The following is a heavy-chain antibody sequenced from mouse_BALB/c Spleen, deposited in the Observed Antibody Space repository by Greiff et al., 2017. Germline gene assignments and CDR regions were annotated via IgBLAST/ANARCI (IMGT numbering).Heavy chain of an antibody. Sequence: QVQLQQPGAELVMPGASVKMSCKASGYTFTDYWMHWVKQRPGQGLEWIGAIDTSDSYTSYNQKFKGKATLTVDESSSTAYMQLSSLTSEDSAVYYGARLRRRGYAMDYWGQGTSVTVSS. J-gene: IGHJ4*01. D-gene: IGHD2-12*01. CDR2: IDTSDSYT. CDR3: ARLRRRGYAMDY. CDR1: GYTFTDYW. V-gene: IGHV1-69*01.